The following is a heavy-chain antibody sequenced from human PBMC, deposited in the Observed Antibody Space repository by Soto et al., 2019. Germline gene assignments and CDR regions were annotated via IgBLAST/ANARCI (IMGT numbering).Heavy chain of an antibody. CDR3: ARRTGTAPRFDF. V-gene: IGHV3-30-3*01. CDR2: ISYDGSNQ. J-gene: IGHJ4*02. D-gene: IGHD1-7*01. Sequence: SLRLSCSASGFTFSDFEMYWIRQAPGKGLDWVSFISYDGSNQYYAGSVKGRFTISRDNSKNTLFLLMSSLRPEDTAVYFCARRTGTAPRFDFWGQGTLVTVSS. CDR1: GFTFSDFE.